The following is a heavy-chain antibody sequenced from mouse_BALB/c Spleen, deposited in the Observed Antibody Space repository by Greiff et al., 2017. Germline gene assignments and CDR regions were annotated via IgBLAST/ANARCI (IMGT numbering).Heavy chain of an antibody. V-gene: IGHV7-3*02. CDR1: GFTFTDYY. CDR2: IRNKANGYTT. D-gene: IGHD1-1*01. J-gene: IGHJ2*01. CDR3: ARDSPITSFDY. Sequence: EVKLMESGGGLVQPGGSLRLSCATSGFTFTDYYMSWVRQPPGKALEWLGFIRNKANGYTTEYSASVKGRFTISRDNSQSILYLQMNTLRAEDSATYYCARDSPITSFDYWGQGTTLTVSS.